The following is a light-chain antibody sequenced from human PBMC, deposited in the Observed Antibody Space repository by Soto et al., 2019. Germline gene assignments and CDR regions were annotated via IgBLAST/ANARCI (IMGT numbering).Light chain of an antibody. CDR1: SSNIGSYNF. J-gene: IGLJ1*01. CDR2: EGN. CDR3: CSYAGSSTYV. V-gene: IGLV2-23*01. Sequence: QSALTQPASVSGSPGQSITISCTGSSSNIGSYNFVSWYQQHPGKAPKVIIYEGNQRPSGVSNRFSSSKSGNTASLTISGLQVEDEADYYCCSYAGSSTYVFGTGTKLTVL.